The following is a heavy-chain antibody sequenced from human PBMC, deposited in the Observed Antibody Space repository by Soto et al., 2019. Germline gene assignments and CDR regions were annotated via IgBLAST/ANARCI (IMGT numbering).Heavy chain of an antibody. CDR1: GYTFTGYY. J-gene: IGHJ5*02. V-gene: IGHV1-2*02. Sequence: ASVKVSCKASGYTFTGYYMHWVRQAPGQGLEWMGWINPNSGGTDYAQKFQGRVTMTRDTSISTAYMELSRLRSDDTAVYYCAGGVLSGSYYNWFDPWGQGTPVTASS. D-gene: IGHD1-26*01. CDR2: INPNSGGT. CDR3: AGGVLSGSYYNWFDP.